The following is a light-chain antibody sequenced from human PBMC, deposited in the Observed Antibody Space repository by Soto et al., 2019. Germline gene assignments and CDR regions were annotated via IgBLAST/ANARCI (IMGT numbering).Light chain of an antibody. Sequence: QSVLTQPASVSGTPGQSIAISCTGTSSDVGGYNYVSWYQQHPGKAPTVMIYDVSNRPSGVSNRFPGSKSGNTASLTISGLQADDEADYYCSSYTSSSTYVFGTGTKVTVL. V-gene: IGLV2-14*01. CDR1: SSDVGGYNY. J-gene: IGLJ1*01. CDR2: DVS. CDR3: SSYTSSSTYV.